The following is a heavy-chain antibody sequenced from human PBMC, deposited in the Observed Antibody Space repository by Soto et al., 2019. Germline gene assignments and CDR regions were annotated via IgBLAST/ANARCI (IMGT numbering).Heavy chain of an antibody. V-gene: IGHV2-26*01. Sequence: QVTLKESGPVLVKPTETLTLTCTVSGFSLSNARMCVSWIRHPPGQALEWLAHILSNDEKSYSTSLKSRLPISKDTSKSQVVLTMTNMDALGTATYYGARMCSTGAIKYYYCYGMEVRGQGSTVTDFS. CDR1: GFSLSNARMC. J-gene: IGHJ6*02. D-gene: IGHD3-10*01. CDR3: ARMCSTGAIKYYYCYGMEV. CDR2: ILSNDEK.